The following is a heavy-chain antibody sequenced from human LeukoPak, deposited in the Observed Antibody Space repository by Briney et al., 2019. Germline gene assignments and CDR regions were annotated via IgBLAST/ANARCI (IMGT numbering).Heavy chain of an antibody. CDR1: GFTFNRCW. V-gene: IGHV3-7*01. CDR3: TSWGDTTAEYFQR. J-gene: IGHJ1*01. D-gene: IGHD2-21*02. CDR2: INPDGRDT. Sequence: GGSLRLSCVVSGFTFNRCWMNWARQAPGKGLEWVAHINPDGRDTYYVDSVKGRFTISRDNAQNSMYLQMNSLRVEDTAVYYCTSWGDTTAEYFQRWGQGTLVTVSS.